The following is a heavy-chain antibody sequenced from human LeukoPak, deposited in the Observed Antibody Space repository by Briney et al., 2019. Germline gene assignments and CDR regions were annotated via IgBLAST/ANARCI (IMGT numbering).Heavy chain of an antibody. V-gene: IGHV3-48*03. Sequence: PGGSRRLSCAASGFPFSSYEMNWVRQAPGRGLEWVSSISSGSNSIFYADSVRGRFTISRDNAKNSLFLQMKSLRVEDTAVYYCARGGIAARFAYWGQGTLVTVSS. D-gene: IGHD6-6*01. CDR1: GFPFSSYE. J-gene: IGHJ4*02. CDR3: ARGGIAARFAY. CDR2: ISSGSNSI.